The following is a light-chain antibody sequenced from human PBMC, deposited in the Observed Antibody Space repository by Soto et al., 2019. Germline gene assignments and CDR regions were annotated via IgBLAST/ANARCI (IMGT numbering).Light chain of an antibody. V-gene: IGKV1-27*01. CDR2: AAS. J-gene: IGKJ3*01. CDR3: QKYSSVPF. CDR1: QDIRNF. Sequence: DIQMTQSPTSLSASVGDRVTITCRASQDIRNFVAWYQQKPGKAPKLLIYAASTLQSGVPSRFSGSGSGTDFTLIINSLQPEDVATYSCQKYSSVPFFGPGTKVEIK.